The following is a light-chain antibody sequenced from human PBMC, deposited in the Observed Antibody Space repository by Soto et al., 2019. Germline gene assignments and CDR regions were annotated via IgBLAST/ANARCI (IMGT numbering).Light chain of an antibody. V-gene: IGKV3-15*01. CDR2: DTA. CDR3: QQYNNWPPIT. J-gene: IGKJ5*01. CDR1: QSVSIK. Sequence: EIVMTQSPAALSVSQGETTTLSCRASQSVSIKLAWYQQKPGQAPRLLIYDTATRATGIPARFSGSGSGTEFTLTISSLQSEDFAVYYCQQYNNWPPITFGQGTRLAI.